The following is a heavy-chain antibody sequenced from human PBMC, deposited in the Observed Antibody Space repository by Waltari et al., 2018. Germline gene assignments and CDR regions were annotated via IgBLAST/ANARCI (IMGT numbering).Heavy chain of an antibody. CDR1: SGSLSGGW. J-gene: IGHJ3*02. D-gene: IGHD2-21*01. CDR3: ARHRHPGNSFDM. Sequence: QVQLQQRGAGLLRPSETLSLPCAVDSGSLSGGWWGWIRKPAGKGREWIGESNESGYTYYKPSLRSRAAISVDTSRNQFSLKLSFVTAADTGVYYCARHRHPGNSFDMWGQGTVTVSS. CDR2: SNESGYT. V-gene: IGHV4-34*01.